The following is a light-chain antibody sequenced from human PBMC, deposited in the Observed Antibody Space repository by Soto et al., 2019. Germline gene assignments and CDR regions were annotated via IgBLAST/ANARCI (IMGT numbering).Light chain of an antibody. J-gene: IGLJ2*01. CDR2: DVN. CDR1: SSDIGGYNY. CDR3: SSYTSSSTAV. V-gene: IGLV2-14*01. Sequence: QSVLTQPASVSGSPGQSITISCTGTSSDIGGYNYVSWYQQHPGKAPKLMIYDVNNRPSGVSNRFSGSKSGNMASLTISGLQAEDEADYYCSSYTSSSTAVFGGG.